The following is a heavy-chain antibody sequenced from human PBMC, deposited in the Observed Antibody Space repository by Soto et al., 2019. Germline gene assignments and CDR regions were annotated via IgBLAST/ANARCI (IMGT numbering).Heavy chain of an antibody. CDR2: MNPNSGNT. D-gene: IGHD1-20*01. V-gene: IGHV1-8*01. CDR3: ARGDNWNYYYYYGMDV. CDR1: GYTFTSYD. J-gene: IGHJ6*02. Sequence: ASVKVSCKASGYTFTSYDINWVRQATGQGLEWMGWMNPNSGNTGYAQKFQGRVTMTRNTSISTAYMELSSLRSEDTAVYYCARGDNWNYYYYYGMDVWGQGTTVTVSS.